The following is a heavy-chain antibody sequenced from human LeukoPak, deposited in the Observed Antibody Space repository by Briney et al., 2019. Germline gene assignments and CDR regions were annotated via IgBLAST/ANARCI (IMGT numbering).Heavy chain of an antibody. CDR2: ISAYNGNT. J-gene: IGHJ4*02. D-gene: IGHD5-12*01. Sequence: ASVKVSCKASGYTFTSYGISWVRQAPGQRLEWMGWISAYNGNTNYAQKLQGRVTMTTDTSTSTAYMELRSLRSDDTAVYYCARDRSGGYDYRFFDYWGQGTLVTVSS. CDR3: ARDRSGGYDYRFFDY. V-gene: IGHV1-18*01. CDR1: GYTFTSYG.